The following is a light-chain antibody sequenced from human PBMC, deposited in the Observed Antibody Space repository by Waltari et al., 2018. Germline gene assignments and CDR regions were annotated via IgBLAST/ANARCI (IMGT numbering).Light chain of an antibody. CDR3: QQYYSTPSWT. CDR2: WAS. J-gene: IGKJ1*01. CDR1: QNVLYSSNNKNY. V-gene: IGKV4-1*01. Sequence: DIVMTQSPDSLAVSLGERATINCKSSQNVLYSSNNKNYLVWYQQKPGQPPKLLIYWASTRESGVPDRFSGSGSGTDFTLTISSLQAEDVAVYYCQQYYSTPSWTFGQGTKVEIK.